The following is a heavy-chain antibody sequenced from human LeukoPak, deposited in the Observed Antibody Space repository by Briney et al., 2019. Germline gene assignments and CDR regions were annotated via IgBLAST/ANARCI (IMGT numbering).Heavy chain of an antibody. CDR2: IYTTGSI. J-gene: IGHJ3*02. CDR3: ARRCRSPRFAFDI. Sequence: SETLSLTCTVSRGSISSYYWSWIRQPAGKGLEWIGRIYTTGSINYNPSLKSRVTMSVDTSKNQFSLKLSSVTAADTAVYYCARRCRSPRFAFDIWGQGTMVTVSS. CDR1: RGSISSYY. V-gene: IGHV4-4*07. D-gene: IGHD3-16*02.